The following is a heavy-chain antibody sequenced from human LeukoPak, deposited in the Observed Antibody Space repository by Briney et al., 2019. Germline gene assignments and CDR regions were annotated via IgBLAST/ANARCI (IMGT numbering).Heavy chain of an antibody. CDR3: ARALGYNAFDY. V-gene: IGHV1-3*01. CDR2: INAGNGNT. D-gene: IGHD3-10*01. CDR1: GYTFTNYA. Sequence: ASVKVSCKASGYTFTNYAMHWVRQAPGQRLEWMGWINAGNGNTKYSQKFQGRVTITRDTSASTAYMELSSLRSEDTAVYYCARALGYNAFDYWGQGTLVTVSS. J-gene: IGHJ4*02.